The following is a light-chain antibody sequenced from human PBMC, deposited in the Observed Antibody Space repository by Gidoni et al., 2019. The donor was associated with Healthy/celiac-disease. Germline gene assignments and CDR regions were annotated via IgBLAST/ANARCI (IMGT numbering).Light chain of an antibody. CDR3: MQALQTPRT. V-gene: IGKV2-28*01. J-gene: IGKJ1*01. Sequence: EIVMSQSLRPLPVTPWQPASISCRSSQRILNSNGYNYLDWYLQKPGQSPQLLIYLGSNRASGVPDRFSGSGSGTDFTLKISRVEAEDVGVYYCMQALQTPRTFGQGTKVEIK. CDR1: QRILNSNGYNY. CDR2: LGS.